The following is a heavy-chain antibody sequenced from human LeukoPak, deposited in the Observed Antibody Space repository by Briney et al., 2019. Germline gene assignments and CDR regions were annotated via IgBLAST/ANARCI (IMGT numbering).Heavy chain of an antibody. V-gene: IGHV4-39*07. CDR3: AGSSGYSRPAPPGGFDY. J-gene: IGHJ4*02. Sequence: PSETLSLTCTVSGVSISSSNSYWGWIRQPPGKGLEWIGSIYHSGSTYYNPSLKSRVTISVDTSKNQFSLKLSSVTAADTAVYYCAGSSGYSRPAPPGGFDYWGQGTLVTVSS. CDR1: GVSISSSNSY. D-gene: IGHD3-22*01. CDR2: IYHSGST.